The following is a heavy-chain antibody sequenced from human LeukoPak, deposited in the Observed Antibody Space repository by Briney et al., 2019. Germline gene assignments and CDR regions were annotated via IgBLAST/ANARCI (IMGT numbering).Heavy chain of an antibody. CDR3: ARGRAAAWNYYGMDV. CDR1: GGSFSGYY. Sequence: SETLSLTCAVYGGSFSGYYWSWICQPPGKGLEWIGEINHSGSTNYNPSLKSRVTISVDTSKNQFSLKLSSVTAADTAVYYCARGRAAAWNYYGMDVWGQGTTVTVSS. J-gene: IGHJ6*02. CDR2: INHSGST. V-gene: IGHV4-34*01. D-gene: IGHD6-13*01.